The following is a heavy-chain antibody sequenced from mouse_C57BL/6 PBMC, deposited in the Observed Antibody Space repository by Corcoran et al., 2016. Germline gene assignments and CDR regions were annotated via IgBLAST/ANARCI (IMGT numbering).Heavy chain of an antibody. Sequence: QIQLVQSGPELKKPGETVKISCKASGYTFTTYGMSWVKQAPGKGLKWMGWINTYSGVPTYADDFKGRFAFSLETSASTAYLQINNLKNEDTATYFRARYYGSSNLRYFDVWGTGTTVTVSS. CDR3: ARYYGSSNLRYFDV. CDR1: GYTFTTYG. V-gene: IGHV9-3*01. J-gene: IGHJ1*03. D-gene: IGHD1-1*01. CDR2: INTYSGVP.